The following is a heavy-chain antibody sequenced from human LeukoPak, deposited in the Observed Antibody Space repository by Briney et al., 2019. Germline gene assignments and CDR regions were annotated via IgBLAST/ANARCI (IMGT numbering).Heavy chain of an antibody. CDR2: INPNSGGT. Sequence: ASVKVSCKASGYTFTGYYMHWVRQAPGQGLEWMGWINPNSGGTNYAQKFQGRVTMTRDTSISTAYMELSRLRSDDTAVYYCARGSYIAVAGTAGFDYWGQGTLVTVSP. CDR3: ARGSYIAVAGTAGFDY. V-gene: IGHV1-2*02. CDR1: GYTFTGYY. J-gene: IGHJ4*02. D-gene: IGHD6-19*01.